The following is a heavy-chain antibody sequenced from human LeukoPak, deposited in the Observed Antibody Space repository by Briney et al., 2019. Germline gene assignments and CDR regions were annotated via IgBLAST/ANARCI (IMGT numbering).Heavy chain of an antibody. V-gene: IGHV3-30*01. CDR2: ISYDGSNK. CDR1: GFTFSSYA. J-gene: IGHJ6*03. Sequence: GGSLRLSCAASGFTFSSYAMHWVRQAPGKGLEWVAVISYDGSNKYYADSVKGRFTTSRDNSKNTLYLQMNSLRAEDTAVYYCARDGIGDGYNSGYYMDVWGKGTTVTVSS. CDR3: ARDGIGDGYNSGYYMDV. D-gene: IGHD5-24*01.